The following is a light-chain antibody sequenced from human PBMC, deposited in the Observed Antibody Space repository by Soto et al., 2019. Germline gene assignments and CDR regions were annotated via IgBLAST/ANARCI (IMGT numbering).Light chain of an antibody. V-gene: IGKV1-5*01. CDR2: DAS. J-gene: IGKJ2*01. CDR1: QSIGSW. CDR3: QQYNDFQYT. Sequence: DIQMTQSPSTLSASVGDRVTITCRASQSIGSWLAWYQQKPGKAPKLLIYDASSLESGVPSRFSGSGSGTEFTLTISSLQPDDFATYYCQQYNDFQYTFGPGTKLEI.